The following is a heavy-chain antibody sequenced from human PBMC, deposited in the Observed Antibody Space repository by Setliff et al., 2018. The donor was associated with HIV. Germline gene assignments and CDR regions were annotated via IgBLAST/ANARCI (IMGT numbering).Heavy chain of an antibody. CDR2: ISYDGSNK. CDR3: ARSVIGYYYHGMDV. D-gene: IGHD3-10*01. Sequence: PGGSLRLSCAASGFTFSSYAMHWVRQAPGKGLEWVAVISYDGSNKYYADSVKGRFTISRDNSKNTLYLQMNSLRAEDTAVYYCARSVIGYYYHGMDVWGQGTTVTVSS. J-gene: IGHJ6*02. CDR1: GFTFSSYA. V-gene: IGHV3-30*01.